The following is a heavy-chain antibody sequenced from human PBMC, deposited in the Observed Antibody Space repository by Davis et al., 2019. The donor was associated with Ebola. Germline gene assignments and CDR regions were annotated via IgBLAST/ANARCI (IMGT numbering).Heavy chain of an antibody. D-gene: IGHD3-3*01. CDR3: ARDTAISY. CDR2: ISYDGSNK. Sequence: GESLKISCTSSTVTFSGFGMHWVRQAPGKGLEWVAVISYDGSNKYYADSVKGRFTISRDNSKNTLYLQMNSLRAEDTAVYYCARDTAISYWGQGTLVTVSS. J-gene: IGHJ4*02. V-gene: IGHV3-30*03. CDR1: TVTFSGFG.